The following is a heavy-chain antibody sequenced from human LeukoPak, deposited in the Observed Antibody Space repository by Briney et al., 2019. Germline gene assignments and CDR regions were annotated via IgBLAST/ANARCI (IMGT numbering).Heavy chain of an antibody. J-gene: IGHJ4*02. CDR3: ARTGIAAAGPFDY. Sequence: RTGGSLRLSCAASGFTFGDYGMSWVRQAPGKGLEWVSGINWNGGSTGYADSVKGRFTISRDNAKNSLYLQMNSLRAEDTALYYCARTGIAAAGPFDYWGQGTLVTVSS. CDR1: GFTFGDYG. D-gene: IGHD6-13*01. V-gene: IGHV3-20*04. CDR2: INWNGGST.